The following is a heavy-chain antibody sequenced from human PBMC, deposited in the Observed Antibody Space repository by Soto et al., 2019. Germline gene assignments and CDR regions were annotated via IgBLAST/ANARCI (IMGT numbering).Heavy chain of an antibody. D-gene: IGHD6-19*01. CDR3: ALGSSGWYEKWDF. CDR1: GYSFTSYW. V-gene: IGHV5-10-1*01. CDR2: IDPSDSYT. Sequence: GESLKISCKGSGYSFTSYWISWVRQMPGKGLEWMGRIDPSDSYTNYSPSFQGHVTISSDKSISTAYLQWSSLKASDTAIYYCALGSSGWYEKWDFWGQGTLVTVSS. J-gene: IGHJ4*02.